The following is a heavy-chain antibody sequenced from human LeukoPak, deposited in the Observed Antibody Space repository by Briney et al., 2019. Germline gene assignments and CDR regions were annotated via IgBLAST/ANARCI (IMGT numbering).Heavy chain of an antibody. CDR1: GYTFTAYY. CDR2: INPNSGGT. CDR3: ASVTYYDSSGYYLGDY. D-gene: IGHD3-22*01. Sequence: ASVKVSCKASGYTFTAYYIHWVRQAPGQGLEWMGRINPNSGGTNYAQKFQGRVTMTRDTSISTAYMELSRLKSDDTAVCYCASVTYYDSSGYYLGDYWGQGTLVTVSS. V-gene: IGHV1-2*06. J-gene: IGHJ4*02.